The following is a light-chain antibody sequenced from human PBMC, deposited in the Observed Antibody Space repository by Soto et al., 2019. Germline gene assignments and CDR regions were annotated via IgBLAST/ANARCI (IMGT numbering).Light chain of an antibody. J-gene: IGLJ1*01. V-gene: IGLV1-40*01. Sequence: QSVLTQPPSVSGAPGQRVTISCTGSSSNIGAGYDVHWYQQLPGTAPKLLIYGNSNRPSGVPDRFSGSKSGTSASLAITGLQAEDEADYYCQSYDSSLSGHVFGTGTKVTDL. CDR1: SSNIGAGYD. CDR2: GNS. CDR3: QSYDSSLSGHV.